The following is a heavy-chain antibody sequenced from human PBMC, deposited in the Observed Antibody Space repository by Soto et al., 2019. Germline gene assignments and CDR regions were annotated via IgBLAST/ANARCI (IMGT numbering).Heavy chain of an antibody. D-gene: IGHD2-21*02. CDR1: GGTIPNYT. Sequence: GASEKVDCKASGGTIPNYTFSWVRQAPGQGLEWMGRIIPLLDIANYAQKFQGRVTITADKSTNTAYMELSSLRSEDTAIYYCAIKIGVTSSATVFNSWGQGTLVTVSS. CDR3: AIKIGVTSSATVFNS. J-gene: IGHJ4*02. CDR2: IIPLLDIA. V-gene: IGHV1-69*02.